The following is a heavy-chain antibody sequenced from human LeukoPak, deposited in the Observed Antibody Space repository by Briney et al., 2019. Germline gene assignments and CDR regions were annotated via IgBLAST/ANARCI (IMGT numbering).Heavy chain of an antibody. Sequence: PGGSLRLSCAASGFTFSSYAMHWVRQAPGQGLEWVAVISYDGSNKYYADSVKGRFTISRDNSKNTLYLQMNSLRAEDTAVYYCARDFYLVATSGTYDYWGQGTLVTVSS. D-gene: IGHD5-12*01. CDR2: ISYDGSNK. V-gene: IGHV3-30-3*01. CDR3: ARDFYLVATSGTYDY. J-gene: IGHJ4*02. CDR1: GFTFSSYA.